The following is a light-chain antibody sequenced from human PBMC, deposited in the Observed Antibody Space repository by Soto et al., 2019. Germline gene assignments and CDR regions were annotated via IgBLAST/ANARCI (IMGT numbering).Light chain of an antibody. Sequence: DTQMTQSPSTLSASVGDRVTITCRASQSISSWLAWYQQKPGKAPKLLIYDASSLESGVPSRFTGSGSGTEFTLTISSLQPDDFATYYCQQYNSYSQTFGQGTKVDIX. CDR1: QSISSW. J-gene: IGKJ1*01. CDR3: QQYNSYSQT. CDR2: DAS. V-gene: IGKV1-5*01.